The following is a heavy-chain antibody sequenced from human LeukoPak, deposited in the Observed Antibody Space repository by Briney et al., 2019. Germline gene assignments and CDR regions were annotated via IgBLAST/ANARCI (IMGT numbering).Heavy chain of an antibody. CDR3: GGSYHDAFDI. D-gene: IGHD3-16*02. V-gene: IGHV3-33*01. CDR2: IWYDGSNK. CDR1: GFTFSSYG. Sequence: PGRSLRLSCAASGFTFSSYGMHWVRQAPGKGLEWVAVIWYDGSNKYYADSVKGRFTISRDNSKNTLYLQMNSLRAEDTAVYYCGGSYHDAFDIWGQGTMVTVSS. J-gene: IGHJ3*02.